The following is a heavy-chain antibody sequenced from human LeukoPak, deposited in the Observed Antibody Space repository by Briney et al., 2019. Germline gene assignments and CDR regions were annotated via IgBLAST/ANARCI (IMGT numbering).Heavy chain of an antibody. D-gene: IGHD6-13*01. J-gene: IGHJ4*02. CDR1: GYTFTGYY. CDR2: INPNSGGT. CDR3: ARDRGSVAAVGTFDY. Sequence: ASVKVSCKASGYTFTGYYMHWVRQAPGQGLEWMGWINPNSGGTNYAQKFQGRVTMTRDTSISTAYMELSRLRSDDTAVYYCARDRGSVAAVGTFDYWGQGTLVTVPS. V-gene: IGHV1-2*02.